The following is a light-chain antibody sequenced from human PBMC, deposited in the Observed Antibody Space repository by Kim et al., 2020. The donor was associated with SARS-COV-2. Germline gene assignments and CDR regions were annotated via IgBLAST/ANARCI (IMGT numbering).Light chain of an antibody. J-gene: IGKJ1*01. CDR1: RNIATW. Sequence: SAHIGTRLTVPCRPSRNIATWVAWYQKNPGEAPRLLIYKASNLKSGVPSTFSGSGSGTEFTLTTDSLQADDVATFYCQQYKSYPWTFGQGTKLEI. CDR3: QQYKSYPWT. V-gene: IGKV1-5*03. CDR2: KAS.